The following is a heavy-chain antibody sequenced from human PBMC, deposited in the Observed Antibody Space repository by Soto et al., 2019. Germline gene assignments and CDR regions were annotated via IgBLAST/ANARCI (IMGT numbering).Heavy chain of an antibody. CDR1: GFTFSSYW. CDR3: AREYNWNYVATNY. V-gene: IGHV3-7*01. CDR2: IKQDGSEK. Sequence: GSLRLSCAASGFTFSSYWMSWVRQAPGKGLEWVANIKQDGSEKYYVDSVKGRFTISRDNAKNSLYLQMNSLRAEDTAVYYCAREYNWNYVATNYWGQGTLVTVS. J-gene: IGHJ4*02. D-gene: IGHD1-7*01.